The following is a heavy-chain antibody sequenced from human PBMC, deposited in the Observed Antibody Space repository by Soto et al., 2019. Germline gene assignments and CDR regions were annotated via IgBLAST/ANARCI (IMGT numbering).Heavy chain of an antibody. V-gene: IGHV4-34*01. CDR2: INHSGST. J-gene: IGHJ4*02. CDR1: GGSFGGYY. CDR3: ATLRGITGP. Sequence: NPSETLSLTCAVYGGSFGGYYWSWIRQPPGKGLEWIGEINHSGSTNYNPSLKSRVTISVDTSKNQFSLKLSSVTAADTAVYYCATLRGITGPWGQGTLVTVSS. D-gene: IGHD1-20*01.